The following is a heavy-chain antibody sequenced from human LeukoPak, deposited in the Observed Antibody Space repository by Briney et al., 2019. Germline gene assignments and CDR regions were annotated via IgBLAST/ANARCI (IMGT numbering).Heavy chain of an antibody. Sequence: ASVKVSCKASGYIFTGYYMHWVRQAPGQGLEWMGWINPNSGGTNYAQKFQGRVSMPRDTSTRTAYMELSRLRSDDTAVYFCARSGSTGYSLDYWGQGTLVTVSS. CDR3: ARSGSTGYSLDY. D-gene: IGHD3-22*01. CDR2: INPNSGGT. V-gene: IGHV1-2*02. CDR1: GYIFTGYY. J-gene: IGHJ4*02.